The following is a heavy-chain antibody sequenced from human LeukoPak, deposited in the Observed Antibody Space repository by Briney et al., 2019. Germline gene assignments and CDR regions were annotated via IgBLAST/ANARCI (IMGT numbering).Heavy chain of an antibody. CDR3: ARDLTSIVGATEVDY. J-gene: IGHJ4*02. CDR1: GYTFTSYG. D-gene: IGHD1-26*01. V-gene: IGHV1-18*01. CDR2: ISAYNGNT. Sequence: GASVKVSCKASGYTFTSYGISWVRQAPGQGLEWVGWISAYNGNTNYAQKLQGRVTMTTDTSTSTAYMELRSLRSDDTAVYYCARDLTSIVGATEVDYWGQGTLVTVSS.